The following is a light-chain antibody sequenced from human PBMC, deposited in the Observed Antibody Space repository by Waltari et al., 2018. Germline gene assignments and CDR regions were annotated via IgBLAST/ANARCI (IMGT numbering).Light chain of an antibody. J-gene: IGKJ5*01. CDR2: DAS. CDR3: HQRGSWPIT. Sequence: VLTQSPATLSLSPGAGANLSCRARQSISTYFAWFQQRPGQAPSLLNYDASNRAAGVPARFSGSGSGTDFTLSISSLEPEDFAVYYCHQRGSWPITFGQGTRLEIK. V-gene: IGKV3-11*01. CDR1: QSISTY.